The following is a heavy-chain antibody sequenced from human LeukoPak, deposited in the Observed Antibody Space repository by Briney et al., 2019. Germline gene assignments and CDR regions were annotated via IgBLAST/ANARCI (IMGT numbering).Heavy chain of an antibody. V-gene: IGHV3-30-3*01. CDR3: ARDGTYDGTDFDY. CDR1: GFTFSSYA. CDR2: ISYDGSNK. D-gene: IGHD5-12*01. Sequence: GRSLRLSCAASGFTFSSYAMHWVRQAPGKGLEWVAVISYDGSNKYYADSVKGRFTISRDNSKNTLYLQMNSLRTEDTAVYYCARDGTYDGTDFDYWGQGTLVTVSS. J-gene: IGHJ4*02.